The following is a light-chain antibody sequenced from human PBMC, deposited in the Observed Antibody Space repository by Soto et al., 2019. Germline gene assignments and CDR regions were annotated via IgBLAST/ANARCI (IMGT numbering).Light chain of an antibody. J-gene: IGKJ5*01. V-gene: IGKV3-11*01. CDR3: QQRSNWPPEIT. Sequence: EIVLAQSPATLSLSPGERATLSCRASQSVSISLAWYQQKPGQAPRLLIYDASNRATGVPARFSGSGSGTDFTPTVSSLEPEDFALYYCQQRSNWPPEITFGQGTRLEIK. CDR1: QSVSIS. CDR2: DAS.